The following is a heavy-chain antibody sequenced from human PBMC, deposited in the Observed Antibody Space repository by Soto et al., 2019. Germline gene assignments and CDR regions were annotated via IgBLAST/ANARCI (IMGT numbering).Heavy chain of an antibody. V-gene: IGHV1-18*01. CDR3: ARDLFLVDPWYFYY. CDR2: ISAYNGNT. D-gene: IGHD2-21*01. Sequence: GASVKVSCKASGYTFTSYGISWVRQAPGQGLEWMGWISAYNGNTNYAQKLQGRVTMTTDTSTSTAYMELRSLRSDDTAVYYCARDLFLVDPWYFYYWGQGTLVTVSS. CDR1: GYTFTSYG. J-gene: IGHJ4*02.